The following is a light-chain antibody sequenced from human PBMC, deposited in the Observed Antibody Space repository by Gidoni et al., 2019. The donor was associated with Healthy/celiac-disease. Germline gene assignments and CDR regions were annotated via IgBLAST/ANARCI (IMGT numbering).Light chain of an antibody. V-gene: IGLV1-40*01. CDR2: ANT. CDR1: SSTIGPGYD. CDR3: QSYDSSLSGSRV. Sequence: QSLLTQPPSVSGAPGPRVTNPGTGSSSTIGPGYDGHWYQQLPGTAPKPLIYANTKRPSGVPDRFSGSKSGTSASLAITGLQAEDEADYDCQSYDSSLSGSRVFGGGTKLTVL. J-gene: IGLJ3*02.